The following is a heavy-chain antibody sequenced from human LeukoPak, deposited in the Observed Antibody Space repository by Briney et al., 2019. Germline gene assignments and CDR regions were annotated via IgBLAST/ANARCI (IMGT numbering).Heavy chain of an antibody. J-gene: IGHJ4*02. D-gene: IGHD2-2*01. CDR2: ISAYNGNT. CDR1: GYTFTSYG. Sequence: ASVKVSCKASGYTFTSYGISWVRQAPGQGLEWMGWISAYNGNTNYAQKLQGRVTMTTDTSTSTAYMELRSLRSDDTAVYYCATPRGYYCSSTSCYALDYWGQGTLVTVSS. CDR3: ATPRGYYCSSTSCYALDY. V-gene: IGHV1-18*01.